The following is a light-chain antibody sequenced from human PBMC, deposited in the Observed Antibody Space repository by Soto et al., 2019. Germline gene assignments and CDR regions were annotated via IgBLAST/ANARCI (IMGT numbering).Light chain of an antibody. CDR2: DAS. CDR3: QQYNSYPWT. Sequence: DIQMTQSPSTLSASVGDRVTITCRASQSISSWLAWYQQKPGKAPKLLIYDASSLESGVQSRFSGSGSGTEFTLTISSLQPDDFATYYCQQYNSYPWTFGQGPKVDIK. CDR1: QSISSW. J-gene: IGKJ1*01. V-gene: IGKV1-5*01.